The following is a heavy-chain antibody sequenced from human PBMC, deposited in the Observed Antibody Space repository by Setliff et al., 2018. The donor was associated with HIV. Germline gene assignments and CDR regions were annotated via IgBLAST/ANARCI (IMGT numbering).Heavy chain of an antibody. Sequence: PSETLSLTCTVYGGSFSNYYTNWIRQPPGKGLEWIGELSPSGTTRSNPSLQSRVTISLDTSDNQFSLKLTSVTAADTAMYYCARGGTSSNWFDPWGQETLVT. J-gene: IGHJ5*02. CDR1: GGSFSNYY. CDR3: ARGGTSSNWFDP. V-gene: IGHV4-34*01. D-gene: IGHD2-2*01. CDR2: LSPSGTT.